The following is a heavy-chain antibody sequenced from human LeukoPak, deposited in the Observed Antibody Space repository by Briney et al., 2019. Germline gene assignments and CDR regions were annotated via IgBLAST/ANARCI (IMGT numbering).Heavy chain of an antibody. CDR3: ARVPAAVSWYFDL. V-gene: IGHV4-59*12. CDR1: GGSISGYY. CDR2: IYDSGST. D-gene: IGHD2-15*01. J-gene: IGHJ2*01. Sequence: PSETLSLTCNVSGGSISGYYWSWIRQPPGEGLEWIGYIYDSGSTYYNPSLKSRVTMSEDKSKNQFSLNLSSVTAADTAVYYCARVPAAVSWYFDLWGRGTLVTVSS.